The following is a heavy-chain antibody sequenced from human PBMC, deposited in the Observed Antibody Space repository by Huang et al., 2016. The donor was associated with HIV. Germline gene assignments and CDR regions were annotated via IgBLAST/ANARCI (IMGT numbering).Heavy chain of an antibody. CDR2: IKQDGSEK. CDR1: TATFNAYW. V-gene: IGHV3-7*01. D-gene: IGHD1-7*01. J-gene: IGHJ6*02. Sequence: VESGGGVVQPGGSRRLSCAGSTATFNAYWMSWVRQRPGQGLEWVANIKQDGSEKYYMDSVEGRFNISRDNVKKLLFLEMNNLRVADTAVYYCATKASAMDIWGQGTTVIVSS. CDR3: ATKASAMDI.